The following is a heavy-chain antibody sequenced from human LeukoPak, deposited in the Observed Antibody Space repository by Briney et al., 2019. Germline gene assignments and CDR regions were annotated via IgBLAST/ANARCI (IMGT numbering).Heavy chain of an antibody. D-gene: IGHD1-26*01. CDR2: ISYDGSNK. J-gene: IGHJ4*02. V-gene: IGHV3-30-3*01. CDR3: AREGPYSGSYYLDY. CDR1: GFTFSSYA. Sequence: PGGSLRLSCAASGFTFSSYAMHWVRQAPGKGLEWVAVISYDGSNKYYADSVKGRFTISRDNSKNTLYLQMNSLRAEDTAVYYCAREGPYSGSYYLDYWGQGTLVTVSS.